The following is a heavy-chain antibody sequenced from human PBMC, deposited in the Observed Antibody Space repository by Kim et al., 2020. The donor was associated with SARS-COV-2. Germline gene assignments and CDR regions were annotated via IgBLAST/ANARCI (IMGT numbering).Heavy chain of an antibody. D-gene: IGHD3-16*01. CDR2: K. V-gene: IGHV3-33*01. CDR3: ARESLGNGFDY. J-gene: IGHJ4*02. Sequence: KYYADSVKGRFTISRDNSKNTLYLQMSSLRAEDTAVYYCARESLGNGFDYWGQGTLVTVSS.